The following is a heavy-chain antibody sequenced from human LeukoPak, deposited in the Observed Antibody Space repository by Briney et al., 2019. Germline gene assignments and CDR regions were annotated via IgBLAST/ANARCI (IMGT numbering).Heavy chain of an antibody. CDR1: GFTFSSYA. CDR3: ARGQQLVRDYFDY. Sequence: GGSLGLSCAASGFTFSSYAMHWVRQAPGKGLEWVAVISYDGSNKYYADSVKGRFTISRDNSKNTLYLQMNSLRAEDTAVYYCARGQQLVRDYFDYWGQGTLVTVSS. D-gene: IGHD6-13*01. CDR2: ISYDGSNK. J-gene: IGHJ4*02. V-gene: IGHV3-30*04.